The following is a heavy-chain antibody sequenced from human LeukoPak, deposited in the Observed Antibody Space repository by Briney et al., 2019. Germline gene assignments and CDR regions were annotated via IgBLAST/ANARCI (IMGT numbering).Heavy chain of an antibody. CDR3: ARHVGREAYFDY. CDR1: GGSISSYY. CDR2: IYYSGST. V-gene: IGHV4-59*08. D-gene: IGHD3-10*01. Sequence: SETLSLTCSVSGGSISSYYWSWIRQPPGKGLEWIGYIYYSGSTNNNPSLKSRVTISVDTSKNQFSLKLSSVTAADTAVYYCARHVGREAYFDYWGQGTLVTVSS. J-gene: IGHJ4*02.